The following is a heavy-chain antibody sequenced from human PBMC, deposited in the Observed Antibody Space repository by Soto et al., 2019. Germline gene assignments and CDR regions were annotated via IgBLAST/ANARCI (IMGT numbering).Heavy chain of an antibody. CDR3: VGKTGGYYPYDD. J-gene: IGHJ4*02. CDR1: GYSISGDNW. CDR2: ISSRGRT. V-gene: IGHV4-28*01. D-gene: IGHD3-3*01. Sequence: QVQLRESGPGLVKPSDTLSLTCVVSGYSISGDNWWGWIRQPPGKGLEWIGYISSRGRTHYNPSLVSRLTMSVDTSKNQVSLRLRSVTAVDTSMYYCVGKTGGYYPYDDWGQGTLVTVSS.